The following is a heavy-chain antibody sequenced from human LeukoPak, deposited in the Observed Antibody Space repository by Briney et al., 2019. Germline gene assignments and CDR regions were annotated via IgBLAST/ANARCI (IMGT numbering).Heavy chain of an antibody. CDR3: ARGEYGSGSYHIDY. Sequence: GRSLRLSCAASGFTFSSYSINWVRQAPGKGLEWVSFISGSSSYIYYADSVKGRFTISRDNAKNSLYLQMNSLRAEDTAVYYCARGEYGSGSYHIDYWGQGTLVTVSS. V-gene: IGHV3-21*01. CDR1: GFTFSSYS. D-gene: IGHD3-10*01. J-gene: IGHJ4*02. CDR2: ISGSSSYI.